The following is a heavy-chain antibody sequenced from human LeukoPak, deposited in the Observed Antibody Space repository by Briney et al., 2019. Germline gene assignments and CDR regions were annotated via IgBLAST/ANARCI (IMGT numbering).Heavy chain of an antibody. D-gene: IGHD3-10*01. CDR1: GFTFSSYS. CDR2: ISSSSSYI. J-gene: IGHJ4*02. V-gene: IGHV3-21*01. CDR3: ARDTYYGSGTLWDPFDC. Sequence: KPGGSLRLSCAASGFTFSSYSMNWVRQAPGKGLEWVSYISSSSSYIYYADSVRGRFTISRDNAKNSLSLQMNSLRAEDTAVYYCARDTYYGSGTLWDPFDCWGQGTLVTVSS.